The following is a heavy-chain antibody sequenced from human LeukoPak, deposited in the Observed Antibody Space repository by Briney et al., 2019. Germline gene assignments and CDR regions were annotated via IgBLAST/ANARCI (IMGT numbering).Heavy chain of an antibody. CDR3: ARARTTITGTTDFQH. J-gene: IGHJ1*01. CDR1: GYTFTSYY. D-gene: IGHD1-7*01. Sequence: ASVKVSCKASGYTFTSYYMHWVRQAPGQGLEWMGIINPSGGSTSYAQKFQGRVTITTDESTSTAYMELSSLRSEDTAVYYCARARTTITGTTDFQHWGQGTLVTVSS. V-gene: IGHV1-46*01. CDR2: INPSGGST.